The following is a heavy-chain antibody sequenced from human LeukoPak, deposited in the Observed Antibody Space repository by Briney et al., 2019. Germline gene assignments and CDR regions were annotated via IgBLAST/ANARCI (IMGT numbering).Heavy chain of an antibody. J-gene: IGHJ4*02. Sequence: SETLSLTCTVSGGSISSGDYYWSWIRQPPGKGLEWIGYIYYSGSTYYNPSLKSRVTISVDTSKNQFSLKLSSVTAADTAVYYCARSHYYGSGSRCYFDYWGQGTLVIVSS. V-gene: IGHV4-30-4*01. CDR1: GGSISSGDYY. D-gene: IGHD3-10*01. CDR3: ARSHYYGSGSRCYFDY. CDR2: IYYSGST.